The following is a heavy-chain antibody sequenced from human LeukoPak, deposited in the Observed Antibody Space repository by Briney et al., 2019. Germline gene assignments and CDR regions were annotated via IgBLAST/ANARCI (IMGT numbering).Heavy chain of an antibody. CDR2: IYYSGST. D-gene: IGHD3-3*01. CDR1: GGSISSGDYY. Sequence: SETLSLTCTVSGGSISSGDYYWSWIRQPPGKGLEWIGCIYYSGSTYYNPSLKSRVTISVDTSKNQFSLKLTSVTAADTAVYYCARGSDGFPVDHWGQGTLVTVSS. CDR3: ARGSDGFPVDH. J-gene: IGHJ4*02. V-gene: IGHV4-30-4*02.